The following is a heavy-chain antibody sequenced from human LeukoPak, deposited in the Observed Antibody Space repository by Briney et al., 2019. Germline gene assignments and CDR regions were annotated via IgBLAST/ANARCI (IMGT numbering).Heavy chain of an antibody. Sequence: SETLSLTCTVSGGSIGSYYWSWIRQPPGKGLEWIGHISYSGSTNYNPSLRSRVTISVDTSKNQFSLKLSSVSAADTAVYYCARSRYFDWLLFPNWFDPWGQGTLVTVSS. J-gene: IGHJ5*02. V-gene: IGHV4-59*01. CDR1: GGSIGSYY. D-gene: IGHD3-9*01. CDR3: ARSRYFDWLLFPNWFDP. CDR2: ISYSGST.